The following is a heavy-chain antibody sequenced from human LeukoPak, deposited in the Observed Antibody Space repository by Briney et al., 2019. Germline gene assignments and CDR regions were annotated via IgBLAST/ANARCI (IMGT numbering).Heavy chain of an antibody. CDR2: IYTSGST. Sequence: SETLSLTCTISGGSISTYYWSWIRQPAGKGLEWIGRIYTSGSTNYNPSLKSRVTMSVDTSKNQFSLKLTSVTAADAAVYYCARASVLTSYYTAVTFDYWGQGTLVTVSS. D-gene: IGHD3-9*01. CDR1: GGSISTYY. V-gene: IGHV4-4*07. CDR3: ARASVLTSYYTAVTFDY. J-gene: IGHJ4*02.